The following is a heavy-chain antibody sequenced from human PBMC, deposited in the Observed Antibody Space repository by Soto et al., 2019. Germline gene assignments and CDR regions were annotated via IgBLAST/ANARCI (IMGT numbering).Heavy chain of an antibody. CDR2: IKEDGSEK. J-gene: IGHJ6*02. V-gene: IGHV3-7*03. CDR1: GFTFSNSW. CDR3: TRKRFGMDV. Sequence: GESLKISCAASGFTFSNSWMSWVRQATGKGLEWVANIKEDGSEKDYVDPVKGRFTITRDNAKNSLYLQMNNLRTEDTAVYFCTRKRFGMDVWGQGTTVTVSS.